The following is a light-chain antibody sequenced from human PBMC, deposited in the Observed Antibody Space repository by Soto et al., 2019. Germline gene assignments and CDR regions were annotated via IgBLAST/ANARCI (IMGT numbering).Light chain of an antibody. CDR3: SSYAGSNNFV. Sequence: QAALTQPPSAAGSPGQSVTMSCTGTSSDVGTYRYVSWYQQHPGKAPNLMIYEVTKRPSGVPDRFSGSKSGNTASLTVSGLQAEDEADYYCSSYAGSNNFVFGTGTKVTVL. CDR2: EVT. J-gene: IGLJ1*01. CDR1: SSDVGTYRY. V-gene: IGLV2-8*01.